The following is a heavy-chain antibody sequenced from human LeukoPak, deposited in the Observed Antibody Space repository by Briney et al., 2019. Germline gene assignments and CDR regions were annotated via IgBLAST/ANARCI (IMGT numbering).Heavy chain of an antibody. CDR3: ARELGARPPHWFDP. D-gene: IGHD6-6*01. J-gene: IGHJ5*02. CDR2: INHSGST. Sequence: SETLSLTCAVYGESFSGYYWSWIRQVPGKGLEWIGEINHSGSTNYNPSLKSRVTISVDTSKNQFSLKLSSVTAADTAVYYCARELGARPPHWFDPWGQGTLVTVSS. V-gene: IGHV4-34*01. CDR1: GESFSGYY.